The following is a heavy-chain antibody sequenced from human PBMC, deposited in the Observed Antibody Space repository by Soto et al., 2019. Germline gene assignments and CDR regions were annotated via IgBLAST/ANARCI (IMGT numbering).Heavy chain of an antibody. V-gene: IGHV1-2*02. J-gene: IGHJ5*02. Sequence: ASVKGACKGSGYTFTGDYMHWVRQAPGQGPEWMGWINPNSGGTNYAQKFQGRVSMTTDTSTTTAYMELRSLRSDDTAVYYCARVVPGAEAWFGPWGQGTLVPVSS. D-gene: IGHD2-2*01. CDR2: INPNSGGT. CDR1: GYTFTGDY. CDR3: ARVVPGAEAWFGP.